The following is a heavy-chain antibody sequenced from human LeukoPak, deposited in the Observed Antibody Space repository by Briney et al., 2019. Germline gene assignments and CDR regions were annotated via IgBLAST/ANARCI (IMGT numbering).Heavy chain of an antibody. CDR2: IRYDGSNK. D-gene: IGHD2-15*01. CDR3: AKDLEGSCSH. Sequence: GGSLRLSCAASGSTFSSYGMHWVRQAPGKGLEWVAFIRYDGSNKYYADSMKGRFTISRDNSKNTLYLQMNSLRAEDTAVYYCAKDLEGSCSHWGQGTLVTVSS. J-gene: IGHJ1*01. V-gene: IGHV3-30*02. CDR1: GSTFSSYG.